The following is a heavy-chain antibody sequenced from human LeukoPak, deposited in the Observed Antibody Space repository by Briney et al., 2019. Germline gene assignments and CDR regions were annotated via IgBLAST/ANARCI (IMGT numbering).Heavy chain of an antibody. D-gene: IGHD1-1*01. Sequence: GGSLRLSCAASGFSFSGSWMSWVRQAPGKGLEWVAHIKPDESEKFYMDSVKGRFTVSRDNAKSLVFLQMNSLRAEDTAVYYCAKPAGVQLYNFDYWGQGTLVTVSS. CDR1: GFSFSGSW. J-gene: IGHJ4*02. V-gene: IGHV3-7*01. CDR2: IKPDESEK. CDR3: AKPAGVQLYNFDY.